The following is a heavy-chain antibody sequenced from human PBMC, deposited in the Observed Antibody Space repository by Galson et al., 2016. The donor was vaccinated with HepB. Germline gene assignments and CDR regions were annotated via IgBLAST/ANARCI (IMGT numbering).Heavy chain of an antibody. Sequence: SVKVSCKASGYTFTNYAIHWVRQAPGHGLEWMGWVNDGIGNTRYSQKFQGRVTITRDTSASTDYMELSSLTSEDTAVYYCAIIGPGDGSGWSNWGQGTLVTVSS. CDR3: AIIGPGDGSGWSN. CDR2: VNDGIGNT. CDR1: GYTFTNYA. J-gene: IGHJ4*02. D-gene: IGHD6-13*01. V-gene: IGHV1-3*01.